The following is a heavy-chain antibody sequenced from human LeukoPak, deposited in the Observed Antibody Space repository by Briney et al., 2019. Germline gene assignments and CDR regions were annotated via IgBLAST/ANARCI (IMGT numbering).Heavy chain of an antibody. CDR3: ASPALGQVTMKP. CDR1: GFTFSRYA. V-gene: IGHV3-21*01. J-gene: IGHJ5*02. CDR2: ISDSSSYI. Sequence: GGSLRLSCATSGFTFSRYAMHWVRQAPGKGLEWVSSISDSSSYIYYADSVKGRFTISRDNAKNSLYLRMNSLRAEDTAMYYCASPALGQVTMKPWGQGTLVTVSS. D-gene: IGHD3-22*01.